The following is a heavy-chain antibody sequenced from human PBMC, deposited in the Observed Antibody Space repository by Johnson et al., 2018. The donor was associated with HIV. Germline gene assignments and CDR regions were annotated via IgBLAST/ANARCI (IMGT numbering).Heavy chain of an antibody. Sequence: QVQLVESGGGLVQPGGSLRLSCEASGFTFDDYAMHWVRQAPGKGLEWVAVISYDGSNKYYADSVKGRFTISRDNSKNTLHLQMNSLRPEDTAVYYCAKALGWELSIWGQGTMVTVSS. D-gene: IGHD1-26*01. J-gene: IGHJ3*02. CDR3: AKALGWELSI. CDR2: ISYDGSNK. V-gene: IGHV3-30*04. CDR1: GFTFDDYA.